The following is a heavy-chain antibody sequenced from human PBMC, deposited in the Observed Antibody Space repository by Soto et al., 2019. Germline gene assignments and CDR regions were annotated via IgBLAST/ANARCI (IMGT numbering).Heavy chain of an antibody. CDR1: GGSFANYY. CDR2: INYSGST. CDR3: ATSQKGYNWNYFDH. D-gene: IGHD1-20*01. J-gene: IGHJ4*02. V-gene: IGHV4-34*01. Sequence: SETLSLTCAVYGGSFANYYWNWIRQPPGKGLEWIGEINYSGSTDYNPSLESRVTISVDTSKNQFSLKVSGVSAADTAVYYCATSQKGYNWNYFDHWGQGALVTVSS.